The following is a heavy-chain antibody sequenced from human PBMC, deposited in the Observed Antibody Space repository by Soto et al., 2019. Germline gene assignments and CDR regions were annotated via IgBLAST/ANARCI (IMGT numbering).Heavy chain of an antibody. CDR3: GRENSKGYDYYYGMDV. V-gene: IGHV1-2*04. Sequence: ASVKVSCKASGYTFTGYYMHWVRQAPGQGLEWMGWINPNSGGTNYAQRFQGWVTMTRDTSISTAYMELSRLRSDDTAVYYCGRENSKGYDYYYGMDVWGQGTTVTV. D-gene: IGHD4-4*01. CDR1: GYTFTGYY. CDR2: INPNSGGT. J-gene: IGHJ6*02.